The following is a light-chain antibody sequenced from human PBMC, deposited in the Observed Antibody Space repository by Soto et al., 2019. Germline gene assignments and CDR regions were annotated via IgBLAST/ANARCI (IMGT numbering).Light chain of an antibody. CDR3: QQYAGSPPIT. V-gene: IGKV3-20*01. Sequence: EIVLTQFPGTLSLSPGERATLSCRASQSVSSNYLAWYQQKPGQAPRLLIYAASSRATGIPDRFSGSGSGTDFTLTISRLEPEDFGMYYCQQYAGSPPITFGQGTRLEIE. CDR1: QSVSSNY. CDR2: AAS. J-gene: IGKJ5*01.